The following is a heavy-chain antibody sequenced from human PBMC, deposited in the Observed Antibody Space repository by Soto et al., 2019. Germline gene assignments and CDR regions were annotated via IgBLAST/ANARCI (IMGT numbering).Heavy chain of an antibody. D-gene: IGHD3-10*01. V-gene: IGHV4-39*07. CDR3: ARRRTMVRGVIISDYYYYGMDV. Sequence: SETLSLTCTVSGGSTSSKNHYWGWVRQPPGKGLEWIASIYSSGSTYYNPSLKSRVTISVDTSKNQFSLKLSSVTAADTAVYYCARRRTMVRGVIISDYYYYGMDVWGQGTTVTVSS. J-gene: IGHJ6*02. CDR2: IYSSGST. CDR1: GGSTSSKNHY.